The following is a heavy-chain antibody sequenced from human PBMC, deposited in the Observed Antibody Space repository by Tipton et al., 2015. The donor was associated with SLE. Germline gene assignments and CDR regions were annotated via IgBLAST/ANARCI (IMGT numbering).Heavy chain of an antibody. CDR2: IYHSGST. CDR3: ARRAGTSWDY. Sequence: TLSLTCTVSGYSISSGYYWGWFRQPPGKGLEWIGSIYHSGSTYYNPSLKSRVTISVDTSKNQFSLKLSSVTAADTAVYYCARRAGTSWDYWGQGTLVTVSS. CDR1: GYSISSGYY. V-gene: IGHV4-38-2*02. D-gene: IGHD1-7*01. J-gene: IGHJ4*02.